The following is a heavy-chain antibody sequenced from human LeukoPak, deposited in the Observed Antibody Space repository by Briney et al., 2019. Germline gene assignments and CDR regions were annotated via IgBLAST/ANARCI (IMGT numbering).Heavy chain of an antibody. V-gene: IGHV1-24*01. CDR2: FDPEDGET. J-gene: IGHJ4*02. CDR3: ATDLHYYDSSGHY. D-gene: IGHD3-22*01. Sequence: ASVKVSCKVSGYTLTELSMHWVRQAPGKGLGWMGGFDPEDGETIYAQKFQGRVTMTEDTSTDTAYMELSSLRSEDTAVYYCATDLHYYDSSGHYWGQGTLVTVSS. CDR1: GYTLTELS.